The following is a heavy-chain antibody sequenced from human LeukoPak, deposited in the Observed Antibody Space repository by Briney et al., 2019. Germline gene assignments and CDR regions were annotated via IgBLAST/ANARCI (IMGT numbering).Heavy chain of an antibody. J-gene: IGHJ4*02. D-gene: IGHD2-15*01. Sequence: QPGGSLRLSCAASGFTFSSYDMHWVRQATGKGLEWVSAIGTAGDPYYPGSVKGRFTISRDNAKNSLHLQMNSLRAEDTAVYYCARSGQRRCSGGTCYPYYFDYWGQGTLVTVSS. CDR2: IGTAGDP. CDR1: GFTFSSYD. V-gene: IGHV3-13*05. CDR3: ARSGQRRCSGGTCYPYYFDY.